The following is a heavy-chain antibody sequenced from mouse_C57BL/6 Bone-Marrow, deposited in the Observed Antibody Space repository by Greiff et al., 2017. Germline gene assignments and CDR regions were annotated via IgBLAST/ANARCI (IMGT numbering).Heavy chain of an antibody. CDR2: FHPYNDDT. D-gene: IGHD1-1*01. V-gene: IGHV1-47*01. CDR3: ARGYYYGRDFDY. CDR1: GYTFTTYP. J-gene: IGHJ2*01. Sequence: QVQLQQSGAELVKPGASVTMSCKASGYTFTTYPIEWMKQNHGKRLEWIGNFHPYNDDTKYNEKFKGKATLTVEKSSSTVYLELSRLTSDDSAVYYCARGYYYGRDFDYWGQGTTLTVSS.